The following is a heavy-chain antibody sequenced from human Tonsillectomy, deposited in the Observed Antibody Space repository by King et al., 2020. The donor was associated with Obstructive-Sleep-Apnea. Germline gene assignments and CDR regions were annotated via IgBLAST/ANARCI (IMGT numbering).Heavy chain of an antibody. CDR3: ARERYGDYGVDY. J-gene: IGHJ4*02. Sequence: EVQLVESGGGLVQPGGSLRLSCAASGFTLSRYWMHWVRQAPGKGLVWVSGIKSDGSSASYADSVKGRFTMSRDNAKNTLYLQMNSLRVEDTAVYYCARERYGDYGVDYWGQGTLVTVSS. V-gene: IGHV3-74*01. D-gene: IGHD4-17*01. CDR2: IKSDGSSA. CDR1: GFTLSRYW.